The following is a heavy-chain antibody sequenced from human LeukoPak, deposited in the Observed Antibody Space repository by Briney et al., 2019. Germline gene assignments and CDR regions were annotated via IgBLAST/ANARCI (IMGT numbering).Heavy chain of an antibody. J-gene: IGHJ3*02. D-gene: IGHD3-3*01. Sequence: GRSLRLSCAASGFTFSSYGMHWVRQAPGKGLEWVAVISYDGSNKYYADSVKGRFTISRDNAKNSLYLQMNSLRAEDTAVYYCARVITIFGVVTESGAFDIWGQGTMVTVSS. CDR1: GFTFSSYG. V-gene: IGHV3-30*03. CDR2: ISYDGSNK. CDR3: ARVITIFGVVTESGAFDI.